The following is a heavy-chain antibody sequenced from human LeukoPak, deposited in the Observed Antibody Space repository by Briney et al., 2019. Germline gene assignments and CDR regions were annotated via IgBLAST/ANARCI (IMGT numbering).Heavy chain of an antibody. J-gene: IGHJ4*02. Sequence: GASVNVSCKASGYTFTVYYMHWVRQAPGQGLEWMGWINPNSGGTNYAQKFQGRVTMTRDTSISTAYMELSRLRSDDTAVYYCARVRTLRLGELSPLEPLSYWGQGTLVTVSS. D-gene: IGHD3-16*02. CDR1: GYTFTVYY. CDR3: ARVRTLRLGELSPLEPLSY. CDR2: INPNSGGT. V-gene: IGHV1-2*02.